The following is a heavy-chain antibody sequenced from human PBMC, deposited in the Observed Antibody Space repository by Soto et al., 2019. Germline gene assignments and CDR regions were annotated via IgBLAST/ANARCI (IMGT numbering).Heavy chain of an antibody. CDR2: IYYSGST. J-gene: IGHJ4*02. CDR3: AREAGGNVDY. D-gene: IGHD2-15*01. V-gene: IGHV4-61*01. Sequence: QVQLQESGPGLVKPSETLSLTCTVSGGSVSSGSYYWSWIRQPPGKGLEWIGYIYYSGSTNYNPSLKKGATISVDTPKNQLSLKLSSVTAADTAVYYCAREAGGNVDYWGQGTLVTVSS. CDR1: GGSVSSGSYY.